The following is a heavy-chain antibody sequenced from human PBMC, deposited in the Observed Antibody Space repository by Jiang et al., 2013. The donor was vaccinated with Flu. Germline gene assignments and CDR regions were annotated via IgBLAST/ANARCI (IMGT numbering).Heavy chain of an antibody. J-gene: IGHJ4*02. Sequence: GPGLVKSSETLPLTCTVSGGSLSSTSYYWGWIRQPPGKGLEWIGSIYHSGSTYYNPSLRSRLTLSVHTSKNQISLKLTSVTAADTAVYYCARAQKXSGFELPYFDYWGQGALVTASS. V-gene: IGHV4-39*07. CDR1: GGSLSSTSYY. D-gene: IGHD5-12*01. CDR2: IYHSGST. CDR3: ARAQKXSGFELPYFDY.